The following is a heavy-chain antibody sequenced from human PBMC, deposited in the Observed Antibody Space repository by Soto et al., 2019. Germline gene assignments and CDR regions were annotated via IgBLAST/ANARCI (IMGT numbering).Heavy chain of an antibody. J-gene: IGHJ6*02. Sequence: QVQLVQSGAEVKKPGSSVKVSCKASGGTFSSYAISWVRQAPGQGLEWMGGVIPIFGTANYAQKFQGRVTITRDESTGPSYLELGSLSAEDTAVYYCASGYCISTSCYAVDYYYYGMDVWGQGTTVTVSS. CDR2: VIPIFGTA. CDR1: GGTFSSYA. V-gene: IGHV1-69*05. CDR3: ASGYCISTSCYAVDYYYYGMDV. D-gene: IGHD2-2*03.